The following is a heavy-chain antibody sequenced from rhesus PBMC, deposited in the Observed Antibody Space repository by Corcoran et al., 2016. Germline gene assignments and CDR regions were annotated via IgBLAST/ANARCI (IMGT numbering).Heavy chain of an antibody. J-gene: IGHJ4*01. CDR3: ARGVGYSTFDY. V-gene: IGHV4-173*01. D-gene: IGHD5-30*01. CDR1: GGSISSNY. CDR2: ISGSGGRT. Sequence: QLQLQESGPGLVKPSETLSLTCAVSGGSISSNYWSWLRQPPGKGQEWIGRISGSGGRTDYNPSLKSRITISTDTSKNQFSLKLSSVTAADTAVYYCARGVGYSTFDYWGQGVLVTGYS.